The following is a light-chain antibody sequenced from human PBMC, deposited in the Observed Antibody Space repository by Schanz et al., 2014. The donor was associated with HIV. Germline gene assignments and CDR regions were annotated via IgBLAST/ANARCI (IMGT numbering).Light chain of an antibody. CDR3: AAWDDSLSGPV. J-gene: IGLJ2*01. CDR2: TNN. CDR1: SSNIGSNT. V-gene: IGLV1-47*02. Sequence: QSVLTQPPSASGTPGQRVTISCSGSSSNIGSNTVDWYQQLPRTAPKLLIYTNNQRPSGVPDRFSGSKSGTSASLAISGLRSEDEADYYCAAWDDSLSGPVFGGGTKLTVL.